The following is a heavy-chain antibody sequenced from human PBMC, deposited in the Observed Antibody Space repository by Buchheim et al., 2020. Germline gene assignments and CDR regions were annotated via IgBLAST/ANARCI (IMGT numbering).Heavy chain of an antibody. D-gene: IGHD5-18*01. CDR1: GFTFSSYD. V-gene: IGHV3-30*03. J-gene: IGHJ3*01. CDR3: ATKRGYSYGDDAFDV. CDR2: ISFDGSNQ. Sequence: QLVESGGGVVQPGRSLRLSCAASGFTFSSYDMHWVRQAPGKGLEWVAVISFDGSNQYYVDSVKGRFTISRDNSENSLYLQMNSLRREDTAMYYCATKRGYSYGDDAFDVWGQGT.